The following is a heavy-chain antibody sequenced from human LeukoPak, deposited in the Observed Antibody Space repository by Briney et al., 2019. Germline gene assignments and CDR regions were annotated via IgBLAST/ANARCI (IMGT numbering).Heavy chain of an antibody. V-gene: IGHV4-39*07. Sequence: SETLSLTCTVSGGSISSSSYYWGWIRQPPGKGLEWIGSIYYSGSTNYNPSLKSRVTISVDTSKNQFSLKLSSVTAADTAVYYCARDPLGSSGWDYWGQGTLVTVSS. CDR2: IYYSGST. D-gene: IGHD6-19*01. CDR3: ARDPLGSSGWDY. J-gene: IGHJ4*02. CDR1: GGSISSSSYY.